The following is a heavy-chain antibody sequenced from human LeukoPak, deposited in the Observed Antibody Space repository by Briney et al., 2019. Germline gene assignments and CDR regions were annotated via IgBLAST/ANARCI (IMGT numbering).Heavy chain of an antibody. CDR2: INHSGST. D-gene: IGHD5/OR15-5a*01. CDR1: GGSISSGGYY. CDR3: ARGSTPYYYYMDV. Sequence: SQTLSLTCTVSGGSISSGGYYWSWIRQPPGKGLEWIGEINHSGSTNYNPSLKSRVTISVDTSKNQFSLKLSSVTAADTAVYYCARGSTPYYYYMDVWGKGTTVTVSS. J-gene: IGHJ6*03. V-gene: IGHV4-30-4*08.